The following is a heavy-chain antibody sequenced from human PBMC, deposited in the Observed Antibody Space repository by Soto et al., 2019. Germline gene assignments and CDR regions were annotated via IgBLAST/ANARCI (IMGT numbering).Heavy chain of an antibody. V-gene: IGHV4-61*01. Sequence: SETLSLTCTVSGGSVSSASYYWTWIRQPPGKGLEWIGYIYYTGNTNYNPSLKSRVTISVDTSKNQFPLKLTSVTAADTAVYYCARDIRGYSRAFDYWGQGTLVTVSS. CDR2: IYYTGNT. D-gene: IGHD5-18*01. CDR3: ARDIRGYSRAFDY. J-gene: IGHJ4*02. CDR1: GGSVSSASYY.